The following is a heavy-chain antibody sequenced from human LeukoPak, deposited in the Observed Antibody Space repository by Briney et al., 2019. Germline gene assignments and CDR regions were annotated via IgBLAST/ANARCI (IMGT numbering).Heavy chain of an antibody. CDR2: ISGSGGST. CDR3: AKTVGSGSYPVYFDY. CDR1: GFTFSSYA. J-gene: IGHJ4*02. Sequence: GGSLRLSCAASGFTFSSYAMSWVRQAPGKGVEWVSAISGSGGSTYYADSVKGRFTISRDNSKNTLYLQMNSLRAEDTAVYYCAKTVGSGSYPVYFDYWGQGTLVTVSS. V-gene: IGHV3-23*01. D-gene: IGHD1-26*01.